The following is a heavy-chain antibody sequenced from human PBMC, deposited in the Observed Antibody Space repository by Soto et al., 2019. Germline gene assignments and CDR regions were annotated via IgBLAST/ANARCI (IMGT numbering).Heavy chain of an antibody. J-gene: IGHJ4*02. D-gene: IGHD3-22*01. V-gene: IGHV3-33*01. CDR1: GFTFSSYG. Sequence: GGSLRLSCAASGFTFSSYGMHWVRQAPGKGLEWVAVIWYDGSNKYYADSVKGRFTISRDNSKNTLYLQMNSLRAEDTAAYYCAREATYYYDSSGYYYFDYWGQGTLVTVSS. CDR2: IWYDGSNK. CDR3: AREATYYYDSSGYYYFDY.